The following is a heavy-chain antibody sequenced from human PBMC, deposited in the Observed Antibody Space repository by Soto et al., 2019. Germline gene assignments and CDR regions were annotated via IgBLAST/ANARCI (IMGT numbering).Heavy chain of an antibody. CDR1: GGSVSSGSYY. CDR2: IYYSGST. D-gene: IGHD6-13*01. V-gene: IGHV4-61*01. Sequence: SETLSLTCTVSGGSVSSGSYYWSWIRQPPGKGLEWIGYIYYSGSTNYNPSLKSRVTISVDTSKNQFSLKLSSVTAADTAVYYCASRGSSRSWYYYYGMDVWGQGTTVTVSS. CDR3: ASRGSSRSWYYYYGMDV. J-gene: IGHJ6*02.